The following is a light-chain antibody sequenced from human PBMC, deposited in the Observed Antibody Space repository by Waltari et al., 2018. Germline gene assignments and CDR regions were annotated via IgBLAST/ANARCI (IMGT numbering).Light chain of an antibody. V-gene: IGKV1-12*01. CDR1: QDISRG. J-gene: IGKJ4*01. Sequence: DIKMTPSPSYVSASVGDRVTMPRRARQDISRGLGWYQQKPGKAPKFLIYDASTLQRGVPSRFSGSGSGREFTLTTSSRQPEDFSTYYCQQGVDFPLTCGGGTKVEMK. CDR2: DAS. CDR3: QQGVDFPLT.